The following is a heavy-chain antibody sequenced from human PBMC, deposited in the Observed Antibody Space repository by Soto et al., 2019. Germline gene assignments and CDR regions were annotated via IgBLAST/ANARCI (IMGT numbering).Heavy chain of an antibody. J-gene: IGHJ6*03. D-gene: IGHD5-12*01. V-gene: IGHV1-2*04. CDR1: GYTFTGYY. CDR3: ARESGGATATLDYYYFYMDV. CDR2: INPNSGVT. Sequence: ASVKVSCKASGYTFTGYYMHWVRQAPGQGLEWMGWINPNSGVTKYAQKFQGWVTMTRDTSIRTVYMQLSRLGFDDTAIYYCARESGGATATLDYYYFYMDVWGTGTTVTVSS.